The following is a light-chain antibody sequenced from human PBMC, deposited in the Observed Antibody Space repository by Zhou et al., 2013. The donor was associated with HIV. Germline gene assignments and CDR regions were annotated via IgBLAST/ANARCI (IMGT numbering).Light chain of an antibody. CDR2: GAS. CDR3: QQYASSRT. J-gene: IGKJ1*01. V-gene: IGKV3-20*01. Sequence: EIVLTQSPGTLSLSPGERATLSCRASQSVRSSYLAWYQQKPGQAPRLLIYGASNRATGIPDRFSGSGSGTDFTLTISRLEPEDFAVYYCQQYASSRTFGQGTKVE. CDR1: QSVRSSY.